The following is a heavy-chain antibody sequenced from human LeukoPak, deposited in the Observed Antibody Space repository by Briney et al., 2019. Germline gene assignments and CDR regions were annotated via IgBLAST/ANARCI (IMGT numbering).Heavy chain of an antibody. J-gene: IGHJ1*01. Sequence: ASVTVSCKASGYTFTSYYMHWVRQAPGQGLEWMGIINPSGGSTNYAQKFQGRVTMTRDTSTSKVYMELSSLRSEDTAGYYCARDDCMESRSNCYFPEYCQHWGQGTLVTVSS. CDR3: ARDDCMESRSNCYFPEYCQH. D-gene: IGHD2-2*01. V-gene: IGHV1-46*01. CDR2: INPSGGST. CDR1: GYTFTSYY.